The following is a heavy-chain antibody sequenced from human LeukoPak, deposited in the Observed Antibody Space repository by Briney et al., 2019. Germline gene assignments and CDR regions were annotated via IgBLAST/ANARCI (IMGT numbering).Heavy chain of an antibody. CDR2: INHSGST. D-gene: IGHD5-18*01. Sequence: SETLSLTCAVYGGSFSGYYWSWIRQPPGKGLEWIGEINHSGSTNYNPSLKSRVTISVDTSKNQFSLKLSSVTAAETAVYYCARSKNFRGYSYGSEYFQHWGQGTLVTVSS. CDR3: ARSKNFRGYSYGSEYFQH. CDR1: GGSFSGYY. V-gene: IGHV4-34*01. J-gene: IGHJ1*01.